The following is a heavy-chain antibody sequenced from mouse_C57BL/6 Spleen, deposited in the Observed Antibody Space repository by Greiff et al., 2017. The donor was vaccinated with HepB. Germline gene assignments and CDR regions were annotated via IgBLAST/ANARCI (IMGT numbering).Heavy chain of an antibody. CDR3: ARRTTVVFDY. Sequence: VKLMESGAELVKPGASVKISCKASGYAFSSYWMNWVKQRPGKGLEWIGQIYPGDGDTNYNGKFKGKATLTADKSSSTAYMQLSSLTSEDSAVYFCARRTTVVFDYWGQGTTLTVSS. V-gene: IGHV1-80*01. CDR1: GYAFSSYW. D-gene: IGHD1-1*01. CDR2: IYPGDGDT. J-gene: IGHJ2*01.